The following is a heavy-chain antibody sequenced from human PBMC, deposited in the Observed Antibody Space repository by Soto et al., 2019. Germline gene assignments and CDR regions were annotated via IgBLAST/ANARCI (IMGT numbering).Heavy chain of an antibody. CDR2: VSNDGSRK. CDR3: ASCVGGSLYDNSGKYDS. D-gene: IGHD3-22*01. Sequence: QVQLVESGGGVVQPGRSLRLTCAASGFIFSSKGMHWVRQAPGKGLEWVALVSNDGSRKYYADSGKGRFTISRDNSENTLYLQMSSLRPEDTAVYYCASCVGGSLYDNSGKYDSWGQGTLVTVSS. CDR1: GFIFSSKG. J-gene: IGHJ5*01. V-gene: IGHV3-30*03.